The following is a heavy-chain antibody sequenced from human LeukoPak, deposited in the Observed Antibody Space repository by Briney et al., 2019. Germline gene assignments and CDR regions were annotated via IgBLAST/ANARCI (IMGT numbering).Heavy chain of an antibody. J-gene: IGHJ4*02. Sequence: GASVKPSCKASGYTFTGYYMHWERQAPGQVLEWMGWINPNSGGTNYAQKFQGRVTMTRDTSISTAYMELSRLRSDDTAVYYCARVAGDGYKPDFDYWGQGTLVSVSS. CDR1: GYTFTGYY. CDR3: ARVAGDGYKPDFDY. V-gene: IGHV1-2*02. CDR2: INPNSGGT. D-gene: IGHD5-24*01.